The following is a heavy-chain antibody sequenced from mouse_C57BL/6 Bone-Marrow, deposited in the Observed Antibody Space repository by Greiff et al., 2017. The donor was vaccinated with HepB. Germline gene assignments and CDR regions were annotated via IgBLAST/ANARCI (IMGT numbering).Heavy chain of an antibody. Sequence: EVMLVESGGGLVKPGGSLKLSCAASGFTFSSYAMSWVRQTPEKRLEWVATISDGGSYTNYPDNVKGRFTISRDNAKNNLYLQMSHLKSEDTAMYYCARDYSNCVWFADWGKGTLVTVSA. CDR3: ARDYSNCVWFAD. J-gene: IGHJ3*01. V-gene: IGHV5-4*01. CDR1: GFTFSSYA. D-gene: IGHD2-5*01. CDR2: ISDGGSYT.